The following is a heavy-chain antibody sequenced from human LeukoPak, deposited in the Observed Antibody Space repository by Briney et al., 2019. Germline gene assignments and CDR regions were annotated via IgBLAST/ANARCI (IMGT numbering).Heavy chain of an antibody. CDR3: ARHQYYYDSSGYDY. D-gene: IGHD3-22*01. V-gene: IGHV5-10-1*01. CDR1: GYSFTSYW. CDR2: IDPSDSYT. Sequence: GESLKISCKGSGYSFTSYWISWVRQMRGKGLEWVGRIDPSDSYTNYSPSFQGHVTISADKSISTAYLQWSSLKASDTAMYYCARHQYYYDSSGYDYWGQGTLVTVSS. J-gene: IGHJ4*02.